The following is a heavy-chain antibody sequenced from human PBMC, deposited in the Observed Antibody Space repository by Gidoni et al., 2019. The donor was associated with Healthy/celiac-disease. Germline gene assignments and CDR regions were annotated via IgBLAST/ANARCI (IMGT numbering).Heavy chain of an antibody. V-gene: IGHV3-53*01. J-gene: IGHJ6*03. CDR1: GFTVSSNY. CDR2: IYSDGST. Sequence: EVQLVESGGGLIQPGGSLRLSCAASGFTVSSNYMSWVRQAPGQGLEWVSVIYSDGSTYYGDSVKGRFTISRDNSKNMVYLQMNSLRVEDTAVYYCARDSWVPYYYYMDVWGKGTTVTVSS. CDR3: ARDSWVPYYYYMDV. D-gene: IGHD3-10*01.